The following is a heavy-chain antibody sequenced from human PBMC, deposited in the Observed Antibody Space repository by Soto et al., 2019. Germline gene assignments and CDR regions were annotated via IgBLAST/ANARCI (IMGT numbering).Heavy chain of an antibody. CDR2: INPSGTT. CDR1: GGSLSAYY. V-gene: IGHV4-34*01. D-gene: IGHD2-2*01. CDR3: ALAPAAHILH. Sequence: QVQLQQWGAGLLKPSETLSLTCAVYGGSLSAYYWSWIRQPPGKGLEWIGEINPSGTTNYNPSLKSRVTISVDTSKHQFSLKLSSVTAADTAVYHCALAPAAHILHWGQGTLVTVSS. J-gene: IGHJ1*01.